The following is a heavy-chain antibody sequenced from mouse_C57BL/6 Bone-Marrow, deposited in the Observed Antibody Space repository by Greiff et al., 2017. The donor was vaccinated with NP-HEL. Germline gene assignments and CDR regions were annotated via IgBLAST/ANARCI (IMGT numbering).Heavy chain of an antibody. D-gene: IGHD1-1*01. CDR2: VYPYNGGT. CDR1: GFTFTDYY. CDR3: ARLGYGSSYYWYFDV. J-gene: IGHJ1*03. Sequence: DVQLQESGPVLVKPGPSVKISCKASGFTFTDYYMHWVKQSHGKSLEWIGLVYPYNGGTSYNQKFKGKATLTVDTSSSTAYMELNSLTSEDSAVYYCARLGYGSSYYWYFDVWGTGTTVTVSS. V-gene: IGHV1-36*01.